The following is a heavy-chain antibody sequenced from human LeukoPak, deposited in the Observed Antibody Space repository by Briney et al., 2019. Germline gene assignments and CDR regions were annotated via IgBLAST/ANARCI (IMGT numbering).Heavy chain of an antibody. J-gene: IGHJ4*02. CDR3: ARRHYFDWLPPLDY. CDR2: INHSGST. V-gene: IGHV4-34*01. CDR1: GGSFSGYY. D-gene: IGHD3-9*01. Sequence: SSETLSLTCAVYGGSFSGYYWSWIRQPPGKGLEWIGEINHSGSTNYNPSLKSRVTISVDTSKNQFSLKLSSVTAADTAVYYCARRHYFDWLPPLDYWGQGTLVTVSS.